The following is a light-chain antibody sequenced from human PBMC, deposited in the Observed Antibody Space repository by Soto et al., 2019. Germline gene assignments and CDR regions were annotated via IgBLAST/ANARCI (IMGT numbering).Light chain of an antibody. V-gene: IGKV1-12*01. Sequence: DIQMTQSPSSVSASVGDRVTITCRASQGISSWLAWYQQRSGEAPKLLIYAASSLQSGVPSRFSGSGSGTDFTLTISSLQPEDFVTYYCQQSYSNPLSITFGQGTRLEIK. CDR1: QGISSW. J-gene: IGKJ5*01. CDR3: QQSYSNPLSIT. CDR2: AAS.